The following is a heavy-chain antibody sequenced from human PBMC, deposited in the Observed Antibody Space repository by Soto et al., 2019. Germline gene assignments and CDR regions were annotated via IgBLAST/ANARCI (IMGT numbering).Heavy chain of an antibody. CDR2: ISGSGGST. CDR3: AKDGKAVKIPTFPGSGRNYYYYMDV. V-gene: IGHV3-23*01. Sequence: GGSLRLSCAASGFTFSSYAMSWVRQAPGKGLEWVSAISGSGGSTYYADSVKGRFTISRDNSKNTLYLQMNSLRAEDTAVYYCAKDGKAVKIPTFPGSGRNYYYYMDVWGKGTTVTVSS. J-gene: IGHJ6*03. CDR1: GFTFSSYA. D-gene: IGHD3-10*01.